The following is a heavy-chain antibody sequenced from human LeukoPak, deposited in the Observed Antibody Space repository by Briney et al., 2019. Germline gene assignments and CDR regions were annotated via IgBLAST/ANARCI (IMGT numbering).Heavy chain of an antibody. CDR2: INQSGCT. Sequence: ASETLSLTCAVYGGSFSGYYWRWIRQPPGKGLEWIGEINQSGCTNYHPSLHSRLTISLDTSKNQLSLKLSSVPTAHTAVYYCARDYDDSSRYWGQGTLVTVSS. D-gene: IGHD4-17*01. J-gene: IGHJ4*02. CDR3: ARDYDDSSRY. CDR1: GGSFSGYY. V-gene: IGHV4-34*01.